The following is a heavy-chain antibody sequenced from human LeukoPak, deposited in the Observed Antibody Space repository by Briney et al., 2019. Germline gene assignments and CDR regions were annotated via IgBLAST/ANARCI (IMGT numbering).Heavy chain of an antibody. J-gene: IGHJ2*01. CDR3: AREAAWGNWYFAH. CDR1: GFTFSRHG. Sequence: GGSLRLSCAASGFTFSRHGMHWVRQAPGKGLEWVAVIGDTGRAKYYADSVEGRFTASRDNFKNTLYLEMNSLRYDDTALYYCAREAAWGNWYFAHWGRGTLVTVSS. CDR2: IGDTGRAK. D-gene: IGHD3-16*01. V-gene: IGHV3-33*08.